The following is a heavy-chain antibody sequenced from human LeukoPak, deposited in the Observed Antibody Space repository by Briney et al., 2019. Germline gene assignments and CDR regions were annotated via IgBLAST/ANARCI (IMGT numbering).Heavy chain of an antibody. J-gene: IGHJ4*02. CDR2: IGTAGDT. CDR1: GFSFSRSD. CDR3: AAYGSSGYVDY. D-gene: IGHD3-22*01. V-gene: IGHV3-13*01. Sequence: GGSLRLSCVASGFSFSRSDMHWVRQVTGKGPEWVSGIGTAGDTFYPGSVKGRFTISRDNAKNSVSLQMSSLRADDTAVYYCAAYGSSGYVDYWGQGTLVTVSS.